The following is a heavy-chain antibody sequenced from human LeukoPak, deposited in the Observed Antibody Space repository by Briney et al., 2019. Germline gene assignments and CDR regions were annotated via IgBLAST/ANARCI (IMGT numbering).Heavy chain of an antibody. D-gene: IGHD4/OR15-4a*01. J-gene: IGHJ4*02. CDR1: GYTFTSSV. V-gene: IGHV1-18*01. Sequence: ASVKVSCKASGYTFTSSVTSGVDQALGQGLEWMGWISAYSGNTNYAQKLQDRVTLTTDTSTSTAYMELRSLTSDDTAVYYCARGDRLLWGQGTLVTVSS. CDR2: ISAYSGNT. CDR3: ARGDRLL.